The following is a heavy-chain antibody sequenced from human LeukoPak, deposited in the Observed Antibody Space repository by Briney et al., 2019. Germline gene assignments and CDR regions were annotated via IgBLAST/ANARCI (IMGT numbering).Heavy chain of an antibody. CDR3: TMIEWERWRG. J-gene: IGHJ4*02. Sequence: PGGSLRLSCAASGFTFRSYWMHWVRQAPGKALAWVSRINSDGSSTSYADSVRGRFTISRDNAKHTLYLQVKSWRAEDAAVYQCTMIEWERWRGWGQGTLVTVSS. D-gene: IGHD1-26*01. CDR1: GFTFRSYW. CDR2: INSDGSST. V-gene: IGHV3-74*01.